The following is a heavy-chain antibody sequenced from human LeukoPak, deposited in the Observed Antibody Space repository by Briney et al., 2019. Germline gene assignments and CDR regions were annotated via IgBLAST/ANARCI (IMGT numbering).Heavy chain of an antibody. Sequence: GESLQISCKGSGYSFTSYWIGWVRQMPGKGLEWMGIIYPGDSDTRYSPSFQGQVTISADKSISTAYLQWSSLKASDTAMYYCARPLRYCSGGSCYRDAFDIWGQGTMVTVSS. J-gene: IGHJ3*02. V-gene: IGHV5-51*01. CDR2: IYPGDSDT. CDR3: ARPLRYCSGGSCYRDAFDI. D-gene: IGHD2-15*01. CDR1: GYSFTSYW.